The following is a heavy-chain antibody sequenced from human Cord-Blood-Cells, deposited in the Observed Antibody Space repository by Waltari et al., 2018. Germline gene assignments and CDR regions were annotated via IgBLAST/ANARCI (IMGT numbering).Heavy chain of an antibody. V-gene: IGHV1-2*06. J-gene: IGHJ5*02. CDR1: GYTFTGYY. Sequence: KKPGASVKVSCKASGYTFTGYYMHWVLQAHGQGLEWMGRSNPNSGGTNYAQKFQGRVTMSRDTSLSTAYMELSRLRADDTAVYYCARNYDILTGYYNWLDPWGQGT. CDR2: SNPNSGGT. CDR3: ARNYDILTGYYNWLDP. D-gene: IGHD3-9*01.